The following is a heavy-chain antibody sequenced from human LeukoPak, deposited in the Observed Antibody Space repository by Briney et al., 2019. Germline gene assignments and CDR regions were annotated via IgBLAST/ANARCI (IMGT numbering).Heavy chain of an antibody. J-gene: IGHJ4*02. CDR1: GGSFSVHY. CDR2: INHSGNT. D-gene: IGHD5-24*01. CDR3: ARRSYNSPFRY. V-gene: IGHV4-34*01. Sequence: SETLSLTCAVYGGSFSVHYWTWPRQPPGKGLEWIGEINHSGNTNYNPSLKSRVSMSVDTSKNQFSLNLRSVTAADTAVYYCARRSYNSPFRYWGQGTPVTVSS.